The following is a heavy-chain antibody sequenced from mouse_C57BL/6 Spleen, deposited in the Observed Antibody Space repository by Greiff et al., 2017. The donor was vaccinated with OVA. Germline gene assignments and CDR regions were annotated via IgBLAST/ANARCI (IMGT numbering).Heavy chain of an antibody. CDR2: IDPSDSET. D-gene: IGHD2-1*01. V-gene: IGHV1-52*01. CDR3: ARRDYGNPWYFDV. Sequence: QVQLQQPGAELVRPGSSVKLSCKASGYTFTSYWIHWVKQRPIQGLEWIGNIDPSDSETHYNQKFKDKATLTVDKSSSTAYMQLSSLTSEDSAVYYCARRDYGNPWYFDVWGTGTTVTVSS. J-gene: IGHJ1*03. CDR1: GYTFTSYW.